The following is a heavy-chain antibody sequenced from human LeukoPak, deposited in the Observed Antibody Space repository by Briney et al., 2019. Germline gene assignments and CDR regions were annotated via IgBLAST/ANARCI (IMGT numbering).Heavy chain of an antibody. CDR1: GGSISSGGYY. Sequence: SQTLSLTCTVSGGSISSGGYYWSWIRQHPGTGLEWIGYIYYSGSTYYNPSLKSRVTISVDTSKNQFSLKLSSVTAADTAVYYCASNRMITFGGVIVNWGQGTLVTVSS. J-gene: IGHJ4*02. CDR3: ASNRMITFGGVIVN. V-gene: IGHV4-31*03. CDR2: IYYSGST. D-gene: IGHD3-16*02.